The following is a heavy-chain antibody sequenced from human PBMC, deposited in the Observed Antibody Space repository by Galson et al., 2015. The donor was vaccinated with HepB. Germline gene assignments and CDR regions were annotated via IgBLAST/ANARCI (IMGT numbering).Heavy chain of an antibody. CDR3: ARAGGIAAANWFDP. D-gene: IGHD6-13*01. J-gene: IGHJ5*02. CDR1: GDSVSSNSAA. Sequence: CAISGDSVSSNSAAWNWIRQSPSRGLEWLGRTYYRSKWYNDYAVSVKSRITINPDTSKNRFSLQLNSVTPEDTAVYYCARAGGIAAANWFDPWGQGTLVTVSS. CDR2: TYYRSKWYN. V-gene: IGHV6-1*01.